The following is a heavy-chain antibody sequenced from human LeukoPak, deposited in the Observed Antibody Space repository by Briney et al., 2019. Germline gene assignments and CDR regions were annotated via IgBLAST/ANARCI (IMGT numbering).Heavy chain of an antibody. D-gene: IGHD2-2*01. J-gene: IGHJ4*02. V-gene: IGHV3-9*02. CDR1: GFTSDDYA. CDR2: ISWNSGSI. CDR3: AKDSCSSTTCSNDY. Sequence: SLRLSRAASGFTSDDYAMHWVRQAPGKGLEWVSGISWNSGSIGYADSVKGRFTISRDNAKNSLYLQMNSPRAEDTALYYCAKDSCSSTTCSNDYWGQGTLVTVSS.